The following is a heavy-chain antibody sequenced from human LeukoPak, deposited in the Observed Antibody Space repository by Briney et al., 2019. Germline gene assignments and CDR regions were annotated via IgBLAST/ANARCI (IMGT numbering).Heavy chain of an antibody. Sequence: SETLSLTCTVSGGSISSSDYYWSWIRQPPGKGLEWIGEINDSGNTNYNPSLKSRVTISVDTSKNQFSLKLRSVTAADTAVYYCARLRDSGWYKSPLDYWGQGTLVSVSS. D-gene: IGHD6-19*01. CDR3: ARLRDSGWYKSPLDY. J-gene: IGHJ4*02. CDR1: GGSISSSDYY. CDR2: INDSGNT. V-gene: IGHV4-39*07.